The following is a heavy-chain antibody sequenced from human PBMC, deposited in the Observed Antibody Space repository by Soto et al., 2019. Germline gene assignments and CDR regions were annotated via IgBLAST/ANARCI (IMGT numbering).Heavy chain of an antibody. V-gene: IGHV3-23*01. CDR3: AKGSRGAYYYCMDV. CDR1: GFTFSNYA. Sequence: PGGSLRLSCAASGFTFSNYAMNWVRQAPGKGLDWVSAISGSGGSTYYADSVKGRFTISRDNSKNTLYLQMSSLRAEDTAVYYCAKGSRGAYYYCMDVWGKGTTVTVSS. J-gene: IGHJ6*03. CDR2: ISGSGGST.